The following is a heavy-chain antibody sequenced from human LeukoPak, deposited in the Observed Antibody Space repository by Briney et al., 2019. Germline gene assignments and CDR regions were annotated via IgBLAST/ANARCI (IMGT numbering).Heavy chain of an antibody. CDR1: GGTFSSYA. Sequence: SVEVSCKASGGTFSSYAISWVRQAPGQGLEWMGRIIPILGIANYAQKFQGRVTITADKSTSTAYMELSSLRSEDTAVYYCARDPIYIAAAGTGYLPYFDYWGQGTLVTVSS. CDR2: IIPILGIA. V-gene: IGHV1-69*04. CDR3: ARDPIYIAAAGTGYLPYFDY. D-gene: IGHD6-13*01. J-gene: IGHJ4*02.